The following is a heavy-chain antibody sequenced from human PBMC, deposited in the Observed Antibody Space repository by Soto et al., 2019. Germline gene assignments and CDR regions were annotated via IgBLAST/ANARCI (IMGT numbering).Heavy chain of an antibody. V-gene: IGHV4-39*01. CDR1: GGSLSSADYY. J-gene: IGHJ5*02. Sequence: QLHFQESGPGLVKPSETLSLTCTVSGGSLSSADYYWAWIRQPPGKVLEWIGSIFFNGGADYTPTLDSPVTRSVHTSKKKLSLRPTSVTAADTAVYYRARQERPYSGPGWFDTWGQRALVTVSS. CDR3: ARQERPYSGPGWFDT. CDR2: IFFNGGA. D-gene: IGHD3-10*01.